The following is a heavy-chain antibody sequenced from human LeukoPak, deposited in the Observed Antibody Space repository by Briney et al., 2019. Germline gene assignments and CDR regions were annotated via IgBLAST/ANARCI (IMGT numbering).Heavy chain of an antibody. CDR1: GFTFSSYW. Sequence: PGVTLRLSCAASGFTFSSYWMHWVRQAPGKGPVWVARISSVGSSTDYADSVKGRFTISRDNAKNTLYLQMNSLRAEDTAVYYCAREQGYYSVPGYWGQGTLVTVS. V-gene: IGHV3-74*01. D-gene: IGHD3-22*01. CDR3: AREQGYYSVPGY. J-gene: IGHJ4*02. CDR2: ISSVGSST.